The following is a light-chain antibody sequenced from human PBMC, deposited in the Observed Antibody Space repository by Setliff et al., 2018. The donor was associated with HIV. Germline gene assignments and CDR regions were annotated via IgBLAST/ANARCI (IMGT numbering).Light chain of an antibody. CDR2: EGS. J-gene: IGLJ2*01. V-gene: IGLV2-23*03. Sequence: QSALAQSASVSGSPGQSITISCTGPSSDVGSYNLVSWYQQHPGKAPKLMIYEGSKRPSGVSNRFSGSKSGSTASLTISGLQAEDEADYYCCSYAGSSTFVVFGGGTKVTVL. CDR3: CSYAGSSTFVV. CDR1: SSDVGSYNL.